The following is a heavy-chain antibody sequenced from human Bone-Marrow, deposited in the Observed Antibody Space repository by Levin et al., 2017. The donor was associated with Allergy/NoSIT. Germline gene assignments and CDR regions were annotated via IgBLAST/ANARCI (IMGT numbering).Heavy chain of an antibody. D-gene: IGHD3-16*01. CDR2: IKQGGETK. Sequence: GESLKISCEASGFSFSRYYMNWVRRAPGKGLEWVANIKQGGETKKYVDSVKGRFTISRDDAKSSLYMQMNSLRAEDTAVYYCARDGGGSTWSWSGFDRWGQGIMVIVSS. CDR1: GFSFSRYY. J-gene: IGHJ4*02. V-gene: IGHV3-7*01. CDR3: ARDGGGSTWSWSGFDR.